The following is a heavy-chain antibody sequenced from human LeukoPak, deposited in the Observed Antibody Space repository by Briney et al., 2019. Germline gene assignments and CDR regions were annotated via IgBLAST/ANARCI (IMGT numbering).Heavy chain of an antibody. CDR1: GFTFSSYG. CDR3: ARGPPSPLDSSGWERDFDY. CDR2: IWYDGSNK. D-gene: IGHD6-19*01. V-gene: IGHV3-33*01. Sequence: GGSLRLSCAASGFTFSSYGMHWVRQAPGKGLEWVAVIWYDGSNKYYADSVKGRFTISRDNSKNTLYLQMNSLRAEDTAVYYCARGPPSPLDSSGWERDFDYWGQGTLVTVSS. J-gene: IGHJ4*02.